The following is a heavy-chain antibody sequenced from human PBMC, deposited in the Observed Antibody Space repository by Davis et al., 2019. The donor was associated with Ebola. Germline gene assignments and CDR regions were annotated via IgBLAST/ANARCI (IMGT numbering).Heavy chain of an antibody. CDR1: GFNFNTYD. J-gene: IGHJ2*01. V-gene: IGHV3-23*01. CDR2: ISGSGDAT. CDR3: TRHVSGDFWYFDL. D-gene: IGHD4-17*01. Sequence: GESLKISCAASGFNFNTYDMTWVRQAPGKGLEWVSVISGSGDATYYADSVKGRFTISRDNSKNTVYLQMNSLRAEDTAVYYCTRHVSGDFWYFDLWGRGTLVTVSS.